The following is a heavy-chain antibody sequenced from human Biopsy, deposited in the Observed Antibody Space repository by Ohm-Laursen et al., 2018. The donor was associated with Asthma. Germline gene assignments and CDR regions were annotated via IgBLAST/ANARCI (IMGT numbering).Heavy chain of an antibody. J-gene: IGHJ3*02. CDR2: ISKDASTQ. Sequence: SLRLSCSATGFSFSNFAIHWVRQAPGKGLEWVGVISKDASTQDYADSVNGRFTMARDNSKNTLDLQMNSLREEDTAVYYCVRDGTDDAFDIWGQGTVVSVSS. D-gene: IGHD1-1*01. V-gene: IGHV3-30*01. CDR3: VRDGTDDAFDI. CDR1: GFSFSNFA.